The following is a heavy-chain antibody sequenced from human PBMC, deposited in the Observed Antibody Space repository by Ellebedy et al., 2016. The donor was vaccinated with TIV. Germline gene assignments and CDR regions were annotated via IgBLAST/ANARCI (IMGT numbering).Heavy chain of an antibody. J-gene: IGHJ5*02. CDR3: ARLAPKGWFDP. CDR1: GGPISGFY. V-gene: IGHV4-59*01. Sequence: SETLSLXXTVSGGPISGFYRRWIRQAPGKGLEWIGNIFDSASTNYNPSLKSRVTISLDTAKKKFSRRLISVTAADTAVYYWARLAPKGWFDPWGQGTLVTVSS. D-gene: IGHD3-3*02. CDR2: IFDSAST.